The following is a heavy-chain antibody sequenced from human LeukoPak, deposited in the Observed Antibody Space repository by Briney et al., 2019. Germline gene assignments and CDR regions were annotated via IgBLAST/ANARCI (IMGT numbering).Heavy chain of an antibody. CDR3: ARYSGSYYYPPAWDL. CDR2: PSTSGGSA. V-gene: IGHV3-23*01. CDR1: GFTFSKNA. J-gene: IGHJ4*02. D-gene: IGHD1-26*01. Sequence: PGGSLRLSCAASGFTFSKNAMSWARQAQGKGLEWVSAPSTSGGSAYYADSVKGRFTISRDNSKNTLYLQMDSLRADDTAVYYCARYSGSYYYPPAWDLWGQGTLVTVSS.